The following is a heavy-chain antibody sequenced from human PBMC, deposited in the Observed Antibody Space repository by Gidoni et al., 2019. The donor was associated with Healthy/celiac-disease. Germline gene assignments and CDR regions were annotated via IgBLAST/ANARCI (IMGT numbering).Heavy chain of an antibody. V-gene: IGHV1-69*01. CDR3: ARAIDVDMATLSGGMDV. D-gene: IGHD5-12*01. CDR2: ILPIFGTA. J-gene: IGHJ6*02. Sequence: QVQLVQSGAEVKKPGYSVKVSCKASGGTFSSYALNWLVQSTGQGLEWSGGILPIFGTANDAQKFHGRVTITADESTSTAYRELSSLRSEDTAVYYCARAIDVDMATLSGGMDVWGQGTTVTVSS. CDR1: GGTFSSYA.